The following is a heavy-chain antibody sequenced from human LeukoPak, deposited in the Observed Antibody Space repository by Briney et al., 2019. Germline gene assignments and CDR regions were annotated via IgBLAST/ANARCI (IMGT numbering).Heavy chain of an antibody. Sequence: GGSLRLSCAASGFTFSSYGMSWVRQAPGKGLEWVANIKQDGSEKYYVDPVKGRFTISRDNAKNSLYLQMNSLRAEDTAVYYCARVAAAGIYYYYYMDVWGKGTTVTVSS. D-gene: IGHD6-13*01. CDR3: ARVAAAGIYYYYYMDV. J-gene: IGHJ6*03. V-gene: IGHV3-7*01. CDR1: GFTFSSYG. CDR2: IKQDGSEK.